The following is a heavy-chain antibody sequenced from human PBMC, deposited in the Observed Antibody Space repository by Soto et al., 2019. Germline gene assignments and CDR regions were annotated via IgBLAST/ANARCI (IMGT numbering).Heavy chain of an antibody. CDR3: ACGYSGYDYYYDGMDV. CDR2: MNPNSGNT. D-gene: IGHD5-12*01. CDR1: GYTFTSYD. V-gene: IGHV1-8*01. Sequence: QVQLVQSGAEVKKPGASVKVSCKASGYTFTSYDINWVRQATGQGLEWMGWMNPNSGNTGYAQKFQGRVTMTRNTSISTTYMELSSLRSEDTAVYYCACGYSGYDYYYDGMDVWGQGTTVTVSS. J-gene: IGHJ6*02.